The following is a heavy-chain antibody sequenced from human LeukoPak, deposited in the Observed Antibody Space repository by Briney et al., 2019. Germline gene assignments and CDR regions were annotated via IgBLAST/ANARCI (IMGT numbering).Heavy chain of an antibody. J-gene: IGHJ4*02. CDR2: IKQDGSEK. CDR1: GFTSSNYW. V-gene: IGHV3-7*01. D-gene: IGHD5-18*01. Sequence: GGSLRLSCAASGFTSSNYWMSWVRQAPGKGLEWVGNIKQDGSEKYYVDSVKGRFTISRDNAENSLFLQLNSLRADDTAVYYCVCVSVDAAMVPYYSFDFWGQGTLVTVSS. CDR3: VCVSVDAAMVPYYSFDF.